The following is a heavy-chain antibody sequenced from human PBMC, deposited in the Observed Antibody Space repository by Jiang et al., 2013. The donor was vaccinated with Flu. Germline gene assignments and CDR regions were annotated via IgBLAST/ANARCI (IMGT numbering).Heavy chain of an antibody. CDR3: ASSQRAALSSSWYYFDY. CDR2: IYHSGST. D-gene: IGHD6-13*01. V-gene: IGHV4-4*02. Sequence: GSGLVKPSGTLSLTCAVSGGSISSSNWWSWVRQPPGKGLEWIGEIYHSGSTNYNPSLKSRVTISVDKSKNQFSLKLSSVTAADTAVYYCASSQRAALSSSWYYFDYWGQGTLVTVSS. J-gene: IGHJ4*02. CDR1: GGSISSSNW.